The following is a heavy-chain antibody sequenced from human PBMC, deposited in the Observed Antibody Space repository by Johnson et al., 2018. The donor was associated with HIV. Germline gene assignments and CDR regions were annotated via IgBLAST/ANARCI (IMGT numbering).Heavy chain of an antibody. Sequence: VQLVESGGGLVQPGGSLRLSCAASGVTVSSNYMSWVRQAPGKGLEWVSVISGSGGSTYYADSVKGRFTISRDNSKNTLYLQINSLRAEDTAVYYCAKTIVVVTADAFDIWSQGTMVTVSS. CDR3: AKTIVVVTADAFDI. V-gene: IGHV3-66*02. CDR1: GVTVSSNY. CDR2: ISGSGGST. J-gene: IGHJ3*02. D-gene: IGHD2-21*02.